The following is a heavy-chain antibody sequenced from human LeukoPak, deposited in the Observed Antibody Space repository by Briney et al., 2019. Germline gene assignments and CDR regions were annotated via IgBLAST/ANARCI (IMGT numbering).Heavy chain of an antibody. CDR1: GGSIRSYY. D-gene: IGHD6-13*01. CDR2: IFYSGST. CDR3: ARVGLYSSSWYF. V-gene: IGHV4-59*12. Sequence: SQTLSLTCTVSGGSIRSYYWSWIRQPPGKGLEWIGYIFYSGSTNYNPSLRSRVTISVDTSKNQFSLKLSSVTAADTAVYYCARVGLYSSSWYFGGQGTLVTVSS. J-gene: IGHJ4*02.